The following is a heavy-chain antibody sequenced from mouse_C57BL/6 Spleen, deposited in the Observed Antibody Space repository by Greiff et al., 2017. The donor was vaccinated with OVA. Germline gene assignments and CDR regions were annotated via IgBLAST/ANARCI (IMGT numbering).Heavy chain of an antibody. CDR1: GYSFTDYN. D-gene: IGHD2-4*01. J-gene: IGHJ3*01. Sequence: EVQLVESGPELVKPGASVKISCKASGYSFTDYNMNWVKQSNGKSLEWIGVINPNYGTTSYNQKFKGKATLTVDQSSSTAYMQLNSLTSEDSAVYYCARGDFYYDYDRGLFAYWGQGTLVIVSA. CDR3: ARGDFYYDYDRGLFAY. V-gene: IGHV1-39*01. CDR2: INPNYGTT.